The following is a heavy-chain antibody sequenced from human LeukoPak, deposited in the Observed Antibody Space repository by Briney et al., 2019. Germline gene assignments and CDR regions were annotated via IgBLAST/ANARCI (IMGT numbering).Heavy chain of an antibody. Sequence: SETLSLTCTVSGGSISSYYWSWIRQPAGKGLEWIGRIYTSGSTNYNPSLKSRVTMSVDTSKNQFSLKLSSVTAADTAVYYCALSGYDSLTGWTFDIWGQGTMVTVSS. D-gene: IGHD3-9*01. V-gene: IGHV4-4*07. CDR1: GGSISSYY. CDR3: ALSGYDSLTGWTFDI. CDR2: IYTSGST. J-gene: IGHJ3*02.